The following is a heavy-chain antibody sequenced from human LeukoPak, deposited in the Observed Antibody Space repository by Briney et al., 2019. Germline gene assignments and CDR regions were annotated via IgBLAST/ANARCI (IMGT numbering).Heavy chain of an antibody. D-gene: IGHD2-2*01. CDR3: ARGMGCSSTSCYGASYYYYGMDV. Sequence: ASVKVSCKASGYTFTGYYMHWVRQAPGQGLEWMGWINPNSGGTNYAQKFQGWVTMTRDTSISTAYMELSRLRSDDTAVYYCARGMGCSSTSCYGASYYYYGMDVWGKGTTVTVSS. CDR2: INPNSGGT. V-gene: IGHV1-2*04. J-gene: IGHJ6*04. CDR1: GYTFTGYY.